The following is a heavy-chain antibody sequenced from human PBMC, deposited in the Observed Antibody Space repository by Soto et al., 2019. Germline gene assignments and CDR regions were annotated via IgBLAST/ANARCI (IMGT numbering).Heavy chain of an antibody. Sequence: QVQLVESGGGVVQPGRSLRLSCAASGFTFSSYGMLWVRQAPGKGLEWVAVIWYDGSNKYYADSVKGRFTISRDNSKNTLYLQMNSLRAEDTAVYYCARDFYDILTGYYPALFDYWGQGTLVTVSS. CDR1: GFTFSSYG. V-gene: IGHV3-33*01. CDR2: IWYDGSNK. J-gene: IGHJ4*02. D-gene: IGHD3-9*01. CDR3: ARDFYDILTGYYPALFDY.